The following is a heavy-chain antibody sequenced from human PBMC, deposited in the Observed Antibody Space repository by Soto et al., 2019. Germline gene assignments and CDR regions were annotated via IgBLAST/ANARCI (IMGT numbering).Heavy chain of an antibody. V-gene: IGHV1-58*01. Sequence: ASRKVCCEASGFSFTSSAVQWVRQARGQRLEWIGWIVVGSGNTNYAQKFQERVTITRDMSTSTAYMELSSLRSEDTAVYYCAAGVITFGGVIVIRDYYYGMDVWGQGTTVTVPS. CDR1: GFSFTSSA. CDR3: AAGVITFGGVIVIRDYYYGMDV. J-gene: IGHJ6*02. CDR2: IVVGSGNT. D-gene: IGHD3-16*02.